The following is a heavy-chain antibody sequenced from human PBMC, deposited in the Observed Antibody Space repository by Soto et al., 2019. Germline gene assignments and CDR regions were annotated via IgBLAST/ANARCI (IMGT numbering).Heavy chain of an antibody. Sequence: PSETLSLTCTVSGGSVSSDSYFWSWIRQPPGKGLEWIGYISYSGSSKYHSSLKSRVTISKDTSENYFSLKLSSVTAADTAVYYCARDDRSTDAFDIWGQGTMVT. J-gene: IGHJ3*02. V-gene: IGHV4-61*03. CDR2: ISYSGSS. CDR3: ARDDRSTDAFDI. CDR1: GGSVSSDSYF.